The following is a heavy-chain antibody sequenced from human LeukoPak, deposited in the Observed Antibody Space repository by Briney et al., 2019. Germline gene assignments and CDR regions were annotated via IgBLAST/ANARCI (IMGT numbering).Heavy chain of an antibody. CDR3: ARDNSGGIMDV. Sequence: GGSLRLSCAASGFTFSSYDMHWVRQATGKGLEWVSAIGTAGDTYYPGSVKGRFTISRENAKNSLYLQMNSLRAGDTAVYYCARDNSGGIMDVWGKGTTVTVSS. CDR2: IGTAGDT. CDR1: GFTFSSYD. V-gene: IGHV3-13*01. D-gene: IGHD4-23*01. J-gene: IGHJ6*03.